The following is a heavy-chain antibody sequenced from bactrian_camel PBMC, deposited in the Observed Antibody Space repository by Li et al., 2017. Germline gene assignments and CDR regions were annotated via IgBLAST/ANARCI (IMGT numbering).Heavy chain of an antibody. J-gene: IGHJ4*01. Sequence: VQLVESGGGSVQTGGSLTLSCVASGGTYSAYCMGWFRQTPGKEREGVAAMYTGFGGGNIYYDDSVKGRFTISQDNAKNTLYLLMNSLKPEDTAMYYCAAATSRYGNTWYDPLPYNYWGQGTQVTVS. CDR1: GGTYSAYC. V-gene: IGHV3S31*01. CDR3: AAATSRYGNTWYDPLPYNY. D-gene: IGHD6*01. CDR2: MYTGFGGGNI.